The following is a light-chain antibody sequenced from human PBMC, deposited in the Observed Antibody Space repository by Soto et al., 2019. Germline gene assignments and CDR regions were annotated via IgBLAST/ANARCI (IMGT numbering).Light chain of an antibody. J-gene: IGKJ2*01. V-gene: IGKV3-20*01. CDR3: QHYSSSRT. CDR1: QSVSSDY. Sequence: EIVLTQSPGTLSLSPGERATLSCRASQSVSSDYLAWYQQKPGQAPRLLLYGASSRATGIPDRFTGGGSGTDFTLTISRLEPEDFAVYYCQHYSSSRTFGQGTKLEIK. CDR2: GAS.